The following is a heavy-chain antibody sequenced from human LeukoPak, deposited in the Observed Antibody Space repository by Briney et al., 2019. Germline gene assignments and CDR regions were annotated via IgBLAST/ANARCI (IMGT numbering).Heavy chain of an antibody. J-gene: IGHJ5*02. CDR1: GFTFSSYA. Sequence: PGGSLRLSCAASGFTFSSYAMHWVRQAPGKGLEYVSAISSNGGSTYYANSVKGRFTISRDNSKNTLYLQMGSLRAEDMAVYYCASSAGEQLVRQLWFDPWGQGTLVTVSS. V-gene: IGHV3-64*01. D-gene: IGHD6-6*01. CDR3: ASSAGEQLVRQLWFDP. CDR2: ISSNGGST.